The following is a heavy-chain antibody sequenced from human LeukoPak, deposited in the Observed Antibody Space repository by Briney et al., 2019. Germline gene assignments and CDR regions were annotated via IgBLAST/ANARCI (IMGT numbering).Heavy chain of an antibody. CDR3: ARRPTALEAFDI. V-gene: IGHV4-39*01. Sequence: SSETLSLTCSVSGDSISSGTVYWGWIRQFPGKGLQWIGSFYSSGSTHKNPSLRTRVTISADTSKNQFSLQMTSMAAADTAIYFCARRPTALEAFDIWGHGTMVTVSS. CDR1: GDSISSGTVY. D-gene: IGHD5-24*01. CDR2: FYSSGST. J-gene: IGHJ3*02.